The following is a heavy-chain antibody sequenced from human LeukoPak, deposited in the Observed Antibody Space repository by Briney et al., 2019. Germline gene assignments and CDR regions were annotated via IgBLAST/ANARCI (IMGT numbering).Heavy chain of an antibody. CDR1: GFTFSSYS. D-gene: IGHD4-11*01. Sequence: GGSLRLSCAASGFTFSSYSMNWVRQAPGKGLEWVSSISSSSSYIYYADSLKGRFTVSRDNAKNSLYLQMNSLRAEDTAVYYCARGTPTTRDFDSWGQGTLVTVSS. J-gene: IGHJ4*02. V-gene: IGHV3-21*06. CDR3: ARGTPTTRDFDS. CDR2: ISSSSSYI.